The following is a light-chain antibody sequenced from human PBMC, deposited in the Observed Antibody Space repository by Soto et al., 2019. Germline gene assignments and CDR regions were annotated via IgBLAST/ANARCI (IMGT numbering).Light chain of an antibody. CDR3: QQYSDLPLT. Sequence: EIVMTQSPATLSVSPGERATLSCRASQTLYNNLAWYQQKLGQAPRLLIYGASARATDIPARFSGSGSVTEFTLTISGLQSEDFAIYYCQQYSDLPLTFGGGTKVEIK. J-gene: IGKJ4*01. V-gene: IGKV3-15*01. CDR2: GAS. CDR1: QTLYNN.